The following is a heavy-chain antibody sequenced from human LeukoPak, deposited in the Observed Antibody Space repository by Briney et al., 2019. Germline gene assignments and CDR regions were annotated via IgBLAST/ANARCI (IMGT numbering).Heavy chain of an antibody. V-gene: IGHV4-34*01. CDR1: GGSFSGYH. CDR2: INHSGST. J-gene: IGHJ4*02. CDR3: ARGYQDIVVVPAAILDFDY. Sequence: SETLSLTCAVYGGSFSGYHWSWIRQPPGKGLEWIGEINHSGSTNYNPSLKSRVTISVDTSKNQFSLKLSSVTAADTAVYYCARGYQDIVVVPAAILDFDYWGQGTLVTVSS. D-gene: IGHD2-2*02.